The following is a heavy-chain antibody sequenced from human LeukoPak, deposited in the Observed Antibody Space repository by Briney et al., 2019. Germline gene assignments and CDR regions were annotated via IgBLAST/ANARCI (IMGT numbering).Heavy chain of an antibody. D-gene: IGHD3-16*02. CDR3: ARATNYVWGSYRPFYYYYMDV. Sequence: KPGESLTISCKGSGYIFTSYWIGWVRQMPGKGLERMGIIYPGDSDTRYSPSFQGQVTISADKSISTAYLQWSSLKASDTAMYYCARATNYVWGSYRPFYYYYMDVWGKGTTVTVSS. V-gene: IGHV5-51*03. J-gene: IGHJ6*03. CDR1: GYIFTSYW. CDR2: IYPGDSDT.